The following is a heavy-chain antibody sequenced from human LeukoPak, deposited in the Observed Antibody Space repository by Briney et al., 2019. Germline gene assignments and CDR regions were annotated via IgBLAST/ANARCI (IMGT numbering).Heavy chain of an antibody. V-gene: IGHV3-30*18. J-gene: IGHJ4*02. Sequence: GGSLRLSCAASGFTFSSYGMHWVRQAPGKGLEWVAVISYDGSNKYYADSVKGRFTISRDNSKNTLYLQMNSLRAEDTAMYYCAKDVGGGDFATHYWGQGTLVTVSS. CDR2: ISYDGSNK. D-gene: IGHD2-15*01. CDR3: AKDVGGGDFATHY. CDR1: GFTFSSYG.